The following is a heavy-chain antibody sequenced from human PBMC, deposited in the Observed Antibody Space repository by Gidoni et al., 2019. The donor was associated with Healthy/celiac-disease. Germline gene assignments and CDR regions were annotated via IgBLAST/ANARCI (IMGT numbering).Heavy chain of an antibody. CDR2: ISGSGGST. CDR3: AREKSVVHSGYEYN. Sequence: EVQLLESGGGLVQPGGSLRLSCAASGFTFRSYAMSWVRQAPGKGLEWVSAISGSGGSTYYADSVKGRFTISRDNSKNTLYLQMNSLRAEDTAVYYCAREKSVVHSGYEYNWGQGTLVTVSS. D-gene: IGHD5-12*01. V-gene: IGHV3-23*01. J-gene: IGHJ4*02. CDR1: GFTFRSYA.